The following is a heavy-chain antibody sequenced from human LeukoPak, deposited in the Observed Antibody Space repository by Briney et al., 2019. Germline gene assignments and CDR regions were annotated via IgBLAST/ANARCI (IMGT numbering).Heavy chain of an antibody. CDR3: ARLGAVAGKVFDY. V-gene: IGHV1-2*02. Sequence: ASVKVSCKASGYTFTGYYMHWVRQAPGQGLEWMGWINLNSGGTNYAQKLHGRVRMTMDTSISTAYMELSRLRSDDTAVYYCARLGAVAGKVFDYWGQGTLVTVSS. CDR1: GYTFTGYY. D-gene: IGHD6-19*01. J-gene: IGHJ4*02. CDR2: INLNSGGT.